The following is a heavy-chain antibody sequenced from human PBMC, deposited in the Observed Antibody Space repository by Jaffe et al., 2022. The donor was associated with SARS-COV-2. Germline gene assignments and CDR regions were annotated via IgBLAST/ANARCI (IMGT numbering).Heavy chain of an antibody. D-gene: IGHD2-2*01. V-gene: IGHV3-30-3*01. CDR2: ISYDGSNK. J-gene: IGHJ6*02. Sequence: QVQLVESGGGVVQPGRSLRLSCAASGFTFSSYAMHWVRQAPGKGLEWVAVISYDGSNKYYADSVKGRFTISRDNSKNTLYLQMNSLRAEDTAVYYCARDRGEPAAYQYGMDVWGQGTTVTVSS. CDR1: GFTFSSYA. CDR3: ARDRGEPAAYQYGMDV.